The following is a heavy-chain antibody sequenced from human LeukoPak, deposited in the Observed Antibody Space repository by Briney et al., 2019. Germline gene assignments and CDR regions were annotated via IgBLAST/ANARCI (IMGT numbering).Heavy chain of an antibody. V-gene: IGHV3-48*04. D-gene: IGHD2-2*01. Sequence: KPGGSLRLSCAASGFTFSSHGMHWVRQAPGKGLEWVSYISSSGSTIYYADSVKGRFTISRDNAKNSLYLQMNSLRAEDTAVYYCARDLTRDSSTSSWDAFDIWGQGTMVTVSS. CDR3: ARDLTRDSSTSSWDAFDI. J-gene: IGHJ3*02. CDR2: ISSSGSTI. CDR1: GFTFSSHG.